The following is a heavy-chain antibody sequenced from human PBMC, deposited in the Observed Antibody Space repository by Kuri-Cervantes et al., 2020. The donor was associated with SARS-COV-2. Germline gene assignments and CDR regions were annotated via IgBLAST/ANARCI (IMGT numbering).Heavy chain of an antibody. D-gene: IGHD3-3*01. Sequence: ASVKVSCKASGYTFTGYYMHWVRQAPGQGLEWMGWINPNSGGTNYAQKLQGRVTMTTDTSTSTAYMELRSLRSDDTAVYYCARVPNSDFWSGYYGNNWFDPWGQGTLVTVSS. V-gene: IGHV1-2*02. CDR2: INPNSGGT. J-gene: IGHJ5*02. CDR1: GYTFTGYY. CDR3: ARVPNSDFWSGYYGNNWFDP.